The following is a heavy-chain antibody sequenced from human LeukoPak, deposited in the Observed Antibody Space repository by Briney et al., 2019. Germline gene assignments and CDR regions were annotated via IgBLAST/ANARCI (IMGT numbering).Heavy chain of an antibody. V-gene: IGHV4-61*02. Sequence: SETLSLTCIVSGGSISSGSYYWSWIRQPAGKGLEWIGRIYTSGSTNYNPSLMSRVTISVDTSKNQFSLKLRSVTAADTAVYYCARFAPLVVPAAMNALDIWGQGTMVTVSS. J-gene: IGHJ3*02. CDR1: GGSISSGSYY. CDR3: ARFAPLVVPAAMNALDI. CDR2: IYTSGST. D-gene: IGHD2-2*01.